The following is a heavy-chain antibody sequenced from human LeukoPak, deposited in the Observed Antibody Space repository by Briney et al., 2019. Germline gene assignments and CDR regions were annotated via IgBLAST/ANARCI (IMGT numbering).Heavy chain of an antibody. J-gene: IGHJ5*02. CDR2: IYYSGST. Sequence: SETLSLTCTVSGGSISSYYWSWIRQPPGKGLEWIAYIYYSGSTNYNPSLKSRVTISLDTSKNQFSLKLSSVTAADTAVYYCARGVEMATTNWFDPWGQGTLVTVSP. CDR3: ARGVEMATTNWFDP. CDR1: GGSISSYY. D-gene: IGHD5-24*01. V-gene: IGHV4-59*01.